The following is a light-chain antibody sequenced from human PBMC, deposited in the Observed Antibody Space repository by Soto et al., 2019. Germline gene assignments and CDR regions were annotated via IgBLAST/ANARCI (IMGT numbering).Light chain of an antibody. CDR2: LGS. CDR1: QVLLHSNGYNY. V-gene: IGKV2-28*01. J-gene: IGKJ1*01. CDR3: MQALQTRT. Sequence: DIVMPQSPLSLPVTPGEPAAISCSSRQVLLHSNGYNYLDWYLQKPGQSPQLLIYLGSNRASGVPDRFSGSGSGTDFTLKISRVEAEDVGVYYCMQALQTRTFGQGTKVDI.